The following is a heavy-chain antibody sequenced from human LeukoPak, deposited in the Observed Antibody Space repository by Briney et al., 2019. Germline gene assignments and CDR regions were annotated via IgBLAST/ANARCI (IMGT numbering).Heavy chain of an antibody. Sequence: PSETLSLTCTVSGGSISSYCWSWIRQPPGKGLEWIGYIYYSGSTNYNPSLKSRVTISVDTSKNQFSLKLSSVTAADTAVYYCARVLFNWFDPWGQGTLVTVSS. J-gene: IGHJ5*02. D-gene: IGHD2-21*01. CDR3: ARVLFNWFDP. V-gene: IGHV4-59*01. CDR2: IYYSGST. CDR1: GGSISSYC.